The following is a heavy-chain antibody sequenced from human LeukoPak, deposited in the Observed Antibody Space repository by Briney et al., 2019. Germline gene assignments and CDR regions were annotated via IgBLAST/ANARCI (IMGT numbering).Heavy chain of an antibody. CDR2: IIPIFGTA. CDR1: GGTFSSYA. V-gene: IGHV1-69*05. Sequence: SVKVSCKXSGGTFSSYAISWVRQAPGQGLEWMGGIIPIFGTANYAQKFQGRVTITTDESTSTAYMELSSLRSEDTAVYYCARGPIHGDYPLDAAFDIWGQGTMVTVSS. J-gene: IGHJ3*02. D-gene: IGHD4-17*01. CDR3: ARGPIHGDYPLDAAFDI.